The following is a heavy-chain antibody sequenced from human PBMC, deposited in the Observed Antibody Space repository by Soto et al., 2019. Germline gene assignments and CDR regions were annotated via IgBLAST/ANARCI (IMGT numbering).Heavy chain of an antibody. CDR1: GFTFSSYS. D-gene: IGHD3-3*01. CDR3: ARSPFLAYYDFWSGYYTGYFDY. Sequence: GGSLRLSCAASGFTFSSYSMNWVRQAPGKGLEWVSSISSSSSYIYYADSVKGRFTISRDNAKNSLYLQMNSLRAEDTAVYYCARSPFLAYYDFWSGYYTGYFDYWGQGTLVTVSS. CDR2: ISSSSSYI. V-gene: IGHV3-21*01. J-gene: IGHJ4*02.